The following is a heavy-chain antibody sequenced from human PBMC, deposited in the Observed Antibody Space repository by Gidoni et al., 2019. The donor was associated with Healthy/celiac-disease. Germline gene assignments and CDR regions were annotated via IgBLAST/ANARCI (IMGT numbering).Heavy chain of an antibody. V-gene: IGHV3-21*01. J-gene: IGHJ3*02. Sequence: EVQLVESGGGLVKPGGSLRLSCSASGFTFSSYSMNWVRQAPGKGLEWVSSISSSSSYRYYADSVKGRFTISRDNAKNSLYLQMNSLRAEDTAVYYCARGRGYCSSTSCYGAFDIWGQGTMVTVSS. D-gene: IGHD2-2*01. CDR3: ARGRGYCSSTSCYGAFDI. CDR1: GFTFSSYS. CDR2: ISSSSSYR.